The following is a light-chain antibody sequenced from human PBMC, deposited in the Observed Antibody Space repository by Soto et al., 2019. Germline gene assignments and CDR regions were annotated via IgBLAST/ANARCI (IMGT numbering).Light chain of an antibody. V-gene: IGKV1-33*01. J-gene: IGKJ2*01. CDR3: QQYDSLPYT. Sequence: DIQMTQSPPSLSASVGDRVTITCQASQDISDNLNWFQQKPGEAPKVLIYDASSLKIGVPSRFTGGGSGTDFTFTITSLQPEDIAQYYCQQYDSLPYTFGQWTKLEIK. CDR1: QDISDN. CDR2: DAS.